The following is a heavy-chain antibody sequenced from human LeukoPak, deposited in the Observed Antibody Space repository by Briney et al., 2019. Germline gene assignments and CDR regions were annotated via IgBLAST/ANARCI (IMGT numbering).Heavy chain of an antibody. Sequence: GGSLRLSCAASGFTFSDYYMSWIRQAPGKGLEWVSYISSSGSTIYYADSVKGRFTISRDNAKNSLYPQMNSLRAEDTAVYYCARDRYYYGSGSYYSYYYYYMDVWGKGTTVTISS. J-gene: IGHJ6*03. V-gene: IGHV3-11*01. D-gene: IGHD3-10*01. CDR1: GFTFSDYY. CDR3: ARDRYYYGSGSYYSYYYYYMDV. CDR2: ISSSGSTI.